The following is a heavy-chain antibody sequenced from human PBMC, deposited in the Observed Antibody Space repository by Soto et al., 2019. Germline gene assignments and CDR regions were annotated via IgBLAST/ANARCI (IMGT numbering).Heavy chain of an antibody. V-gene: IGHV4-39*01. CDR2: IYSGGDT. CDR1: GVSISSVSYY. J-gene: IGHJ4*02. D-gene: IGHD6-25*01. CDR3: ASSGTWHIFDS. Sequence: TSETLSLTCTVSGVSISSVSYYWGWIRQPPGKGLEWIASIYSGGDTYHSPSLKSRITISVDTSKNQFSLKLTSMTAADTAVYYCASSGTWHIFDSWGQGTLVTVSS.